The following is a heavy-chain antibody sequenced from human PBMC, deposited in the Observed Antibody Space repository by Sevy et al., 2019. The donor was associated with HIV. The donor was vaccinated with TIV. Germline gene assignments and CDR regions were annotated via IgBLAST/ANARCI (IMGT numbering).Heavy chain of an antibody. Sequence: SETLSLTCAVSGYSISRGYHWGWIRQPPGKGLEWIGSIDQSGNAYYNPSLRGRVTLSVDTSKNQFSLNLRSVTAADTALYFCARHGIFGVTYSFDYWGQGALVTVSS. CDR1: GYSISRGYH. CDR2: IDQSGNA. J-gene: IGHJ4*02. D-gene: IGHD3-3*01. CDR3: ARHGIFGVTYSFDY. V-gene: IGHV4-38-2*01.